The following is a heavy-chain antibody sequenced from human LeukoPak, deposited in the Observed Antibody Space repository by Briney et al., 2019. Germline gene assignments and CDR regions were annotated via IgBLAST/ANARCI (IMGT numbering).Heavy chain of an antibody. Sequence: GGSLRLSCAASGFTFSSYAMSWVRQAPGKGLEWVSSISRSSSHIYFADSVKGRFTISRDNAKNSLYLQVNSLRTEDTAVYYCARDRCSGGACYSFDFWGQGTLVTVSS. CDR3: ARDRCSGGACYSFDF. CDR1: GFTFSSYA. D-gene: IGHD2-15*01. V-gene: IGHV3-21*06. CDR2: ISRSSSHI. J-gene: IGHJ4*02.